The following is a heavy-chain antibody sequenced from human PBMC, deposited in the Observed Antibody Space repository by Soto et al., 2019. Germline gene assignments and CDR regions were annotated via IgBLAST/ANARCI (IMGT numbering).Heavy chain of an antibody. CDR1: GGTFSSYA. V-gene: IGHV1-69*01. Sequence: QVQLVQSGAEVKKPGSSVKVSCKASGGTFSSYAISWVRQAPGQGLEWMGGIIPIFGTANYAQKFQGRVTITADESTSTAYMELSSLRSEDTAVYYCASDDYCSSTSCYTRGNWFDPWGQRTLVTVSS. CDR3: ASDDYCSSTSCYTRGNWFDP. D-gene: IGHD2-2*02. J-gene: IGHJ5*02. CDR2: IIPIFGTA.